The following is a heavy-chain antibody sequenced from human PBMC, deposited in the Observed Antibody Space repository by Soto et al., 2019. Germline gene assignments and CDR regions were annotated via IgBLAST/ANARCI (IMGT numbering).Heavy chain of an antibody. J-gene: IGHJ4*02. Sequence: QVQLVQSGAEVKKPGASVKVSCKASGYTFTSYYMHWVRQAPGQGLEWMGIINPSGGSTSYAQKVQGRVTMTRDTSTSTVYMELSSLRSEDTAVYYCATAMTTRLVFDYWGQGTLVTVSS. D-gene: IGHD3-16*01. CDR1: GYTFTSYY. V-gene: IGHV1-46*01. CDR2: INPSGGST. CDR3: ATAMTTRLVFDY.